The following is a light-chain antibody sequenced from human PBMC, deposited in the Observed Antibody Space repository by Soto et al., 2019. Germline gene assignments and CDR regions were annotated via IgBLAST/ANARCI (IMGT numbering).Light chain of an antibody. Sequence: EIVLTQSPGTLSLSPGERATLSCRASQSISSSYLAWIQQKPGQAPRLVIYASSSRANGIPDRFSGSGSGTDFTLTISRLETEDFAVYYCQQYNDSPCTFGQGTKVEIK. CDR1: QSISSSY. J-gene: IGKJ1*01. V-gene: IGKV3-20*01. CDR3: QQYNDSPCT. CDR2: ASS.